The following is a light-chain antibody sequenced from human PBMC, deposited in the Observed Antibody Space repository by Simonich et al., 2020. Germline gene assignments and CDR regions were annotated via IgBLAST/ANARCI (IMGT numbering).Light chain of an antibody. J-gene: IGKJ1*01. CDR3: QQYYSTPWT. CDR2: WAS. Sequence: EIVLTQSPGTLSLSPGERATLSCRASQSVSSNLAWYQQKPGQPPKLLIYWASTRESGVPDRLSGSGSGTDFTLTISSLQAEDVAVYYCQQYYSTPWTFGQGTKVEIK. CDR1: QSVSSN. V-gene: IGKV4-1*01.